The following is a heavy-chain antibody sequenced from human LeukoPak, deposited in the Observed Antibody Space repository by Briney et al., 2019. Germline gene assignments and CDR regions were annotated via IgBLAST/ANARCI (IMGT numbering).Heavy chain of an antibody. D-gene: IGHD6-13*01. J-gene: IGHJ5*02. V-gene: IGHV4-38-2*02. Sequence: SETLSLTCTVSGYSISSGYYWGWIRQPPGKGLEWIGSIYYSGSTYYNPSLKSRVTISVDTSKNQFSLKLSSVTAADTAVYYCARSSSSWFLLSWVDPWGQGTLVTVSS. CDR2: IYYSGST. CDR1: GYSISSGYY. CDR3: ARSSSSWFLLSWVDP.